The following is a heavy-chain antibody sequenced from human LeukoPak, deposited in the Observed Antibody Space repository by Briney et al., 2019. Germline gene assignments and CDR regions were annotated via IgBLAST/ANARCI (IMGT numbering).Heavy chain of an antibody. Sequence: PSETLSLACAVSGGSISSSNWWSWVRQPPGKGLEWIGEIYHSGSTNYNPSLKSRVTTSVDKSKNQFSLKLSSVTAADTAVYYCARVASGWYGYYYYGMDVWGQGTTVTVSS. V-gene: IGHV4-4*02. D-gene: IGHD6-19*01. CDR2: IYHSGST. CDR3: ARVASGWYGYYYYGMDV. J-gene: IGHJ6*02. CDR1: GGSISSSNW.